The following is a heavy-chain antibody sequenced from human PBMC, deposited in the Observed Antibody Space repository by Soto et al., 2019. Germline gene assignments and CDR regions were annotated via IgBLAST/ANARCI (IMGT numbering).Heavy chain of an antibody. CDR2: INHSEST. CDR3: VRPSHPGTAATTSADV. D-gene: IGHD1-1*01. CDR1: VGSFSDYH. V-gene: IGHV4-34*01. Sequence: SETLSLTCAVYVGSFSDYHWNWIRQPPGKGLEWIGEINHSESTNYNPSLKSRVTISVDTSKNQFSLKLSSVTAADTAVYYCVRPSHPGTAATTSADVWGQGTTVTVSS. J-gene: IGHJ6*02.